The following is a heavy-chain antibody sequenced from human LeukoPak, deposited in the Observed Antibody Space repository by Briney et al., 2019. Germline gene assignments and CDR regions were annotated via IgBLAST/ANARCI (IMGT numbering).Heavy chain of an antibody. CDR3: ARGRGYSCGYCPYRYDY. CDR2: INHSGST. D-gene: IGHD5-18*01. Sequence: PSETLSLTCAVYGGSFSGYYWSWIRQPPGKGLEWMGEINHSGSTNYNPSLKSRVTISVDTSKNQFSLKLSSVTAADTAVYYCARGRGYSCGYCPYRYDYWGQGTLVTVSS. CDR1: GGSFSGYY. J-gene: IGHJ4*02. V-gene: IGHV4-34*01.